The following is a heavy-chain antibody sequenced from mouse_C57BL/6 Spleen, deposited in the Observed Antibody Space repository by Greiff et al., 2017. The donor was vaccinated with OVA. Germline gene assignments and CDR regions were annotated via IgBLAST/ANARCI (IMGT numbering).Heavy chain of an antibody. V-gene: IGHV1-64*01. CDR3: AKEGGGGVDY. Sequence: QVQLQQPGAELVKPGASVKLSCKASGYTFTSYWMHWVKQRPGQGLEWIGMIHLNSGSTNSNEKFKSKGTLTVDKSPSTAYMQLSSLTSEDPAVYYCAKEGGGGVDYWGQGTTLTVSS. CDR2: IHLNSGST. J-gene: IGHJ2*01. CDR1: GYTFTSYW.